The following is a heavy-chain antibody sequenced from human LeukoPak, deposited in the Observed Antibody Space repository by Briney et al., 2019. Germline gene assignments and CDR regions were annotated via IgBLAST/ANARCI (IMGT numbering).Heavy chain of an antibody. J-gene: IGHJ4*02. V-gene: IGHV4-38-2*01. D-gene: IGHD1-26*01. Sequence: GSLRLSCAASGFTVSSNHMSWVRQPPGKGLEWIGSIYHGGTTYYNPSLKSRVTIAVDTSKNQFSLRVTSLSAADTAVYYCARGGGSYWVDYWGQGTLVTVSS. CDR1: GFTVSSNH. CDR2: IYHGGTT. CDR3: ARGGGSYWVDY.